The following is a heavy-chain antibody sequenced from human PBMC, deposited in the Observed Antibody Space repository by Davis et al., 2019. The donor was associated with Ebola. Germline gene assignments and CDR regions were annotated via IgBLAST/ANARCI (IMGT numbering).Heavy chain of an antibody. CDR3: TRDFSTTGFGYFNGMDV. V-gene: IGHV3-9*01. CDR1: GGSISSYY. CDR2: ISWNSANI. D-gene: IGHD3-10*01. Sequence: LSLTCTVSGGSISSYYWSWIRQPPGKGLEWVSGISWNSANIGYADSVKGRFTISRDNAKNSLYLQVNSLRAEDTALYYCTRDFSTTGFGYFNGMDVWGQGTTVTVSS. J-gene: IGHJ6*02.